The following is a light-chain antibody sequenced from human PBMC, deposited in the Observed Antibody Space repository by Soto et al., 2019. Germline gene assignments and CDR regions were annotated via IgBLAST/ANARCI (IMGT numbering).Light chain of an antibody. CDR3: QQYGSSPRT. Sequence: EIVLTQSPGTLSLSPGESATLSCRASQSVSSSYLAWYQQKPGQAPRLLIYGASSRATGIPDRFSGSGSGTDFTLTISRLEPEDFAVYYCQQYGSSPRTFVQGTKVDIK. V-gene: IGKV3-20*01. CDR2: GAS. CDR1: QSVSSSY. J-gene: IGKJ1*01.